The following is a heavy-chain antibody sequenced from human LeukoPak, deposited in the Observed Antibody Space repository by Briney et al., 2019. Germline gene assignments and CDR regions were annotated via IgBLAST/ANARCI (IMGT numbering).Heavy chain of an antibody. Sequence: PGGSLRLSCAASGFTFSSYGMHWVRQAPGKGPEWVAVISYDGSNKYYADSVKGRFTISRDNSKNTLYLQMNSLRAEDTVVYYCAKDLSRRDALLDYWGQGTLVTVSS. CDR1: GFTFSSYG. V-gene: IGHV3-30*18. CDR2: ISYDGSNK. CDR3: AKDLSRRDALLDY. J-gene: IGHJ4*02. D-gene: IGHD2-2*01.